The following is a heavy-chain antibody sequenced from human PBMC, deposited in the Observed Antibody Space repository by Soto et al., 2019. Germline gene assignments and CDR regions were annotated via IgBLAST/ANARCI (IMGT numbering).Heavy chain of an antibody. CDR2: ISHSGNT. CDR3: ARGISANGPYWYFDL. V-gene: IGHV4-30-2*01. D-gene: IGHD6-13*01. CDR1: GGSISSGGYS. J-gene: IGHJ2*01. Sequence: SSETLSLTCAVSGGSISSGGYSWSWIRQPPGKGLECIGYISHSGNTYYTPSLKSRVTISVDRSKNQFSLKLTSVTAADTAVYYCARGISANGPYWYFDLWGRGTLVTVSS.